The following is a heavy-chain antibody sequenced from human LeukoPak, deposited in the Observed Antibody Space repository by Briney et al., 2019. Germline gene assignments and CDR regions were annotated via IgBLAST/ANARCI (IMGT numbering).Heavy chain of an antibody. CDR2: IRYDGSNK. CDR1: GLTFSSHG. V-gene: IGHV3-30*02. CDR3: AKDLNYGGNNDYFDY. Sequence: GGSLRLSCAASGLTFSSHGMHWVRQAPGKGLEWVAFIRYDGSNKYYADSVKGRLIISRDNSKNTLYLQMNSLRAEDTAVYYCAKDLNYGGNNDYFDYWGQGTLVTVSS. D-gene: IGHD4-23*01. J-gene: IGHJ4*02.